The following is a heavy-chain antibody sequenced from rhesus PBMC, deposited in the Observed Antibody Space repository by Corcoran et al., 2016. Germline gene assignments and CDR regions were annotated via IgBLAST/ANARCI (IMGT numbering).Heavy chain of an antibody. CDR2: VDPEDGET. CDR3: ATGQLVDY. CDR1: GYTFTDYY. D-gene: IGHD6-13*01. Sequence: EVQLVQSGAEVKKPGASVTISCTASGYTFTDYYLHWVRQTPGEGLEAMGMVDPEDGETKYAQAFQDRVTITADTSTDPAYMDLSSLRSEDTAGDYCATGQLVDYWGQGVLVTVSS. J-gene: IGHJ4*01. V-gene: IGHV1-111*02.